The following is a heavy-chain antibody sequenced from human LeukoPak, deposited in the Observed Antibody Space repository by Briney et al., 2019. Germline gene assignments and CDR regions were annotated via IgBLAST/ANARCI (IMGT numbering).Heavy chain of an antibody. CDR3: VREARGYHYTYFDY. D-gene: IGHD5-18*01. J-gene: IGHJ4*02. CDR1: GFTLGGHD. V-gene: IGHV3-13*01. CDR2: VSAGHHA. Sequence: GGSLRLSCTASGFTLGGHDMHWVRQTTGDGLEWVAAVSAGHHAFYAGSVKGRFTVSREDAKNSLYLQMNCLRAGDTAVYYCVREARGYHYTYFDYWGQGSLVTVSS.